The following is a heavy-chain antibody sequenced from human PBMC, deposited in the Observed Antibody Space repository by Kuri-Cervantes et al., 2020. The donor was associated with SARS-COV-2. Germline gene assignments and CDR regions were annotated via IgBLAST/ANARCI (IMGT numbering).Heavy chain of an antibody. CDR1: GYTFTGYY. D-gene: IGHD6-13*01. J-gene: IGHJ3*02. Sequence: ASVKVSCKASGYTFTGYYMHWVRQATGQGLEWMGWMNPNSGNTGYAQKFQGRVTITRNTSISTAYMELSSLRSEDTAVYYCASGAAAVNDAFDIWGQGTMVTVSS. CDR2: MNPNSGNT. V-gene: IGHV1-8*03. CDR3: ASGAAAVNDAFDI.